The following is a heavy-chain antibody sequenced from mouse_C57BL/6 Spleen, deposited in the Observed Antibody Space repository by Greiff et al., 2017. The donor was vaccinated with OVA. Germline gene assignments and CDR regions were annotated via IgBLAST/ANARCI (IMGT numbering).Heavy chain of an antibody. CDR2: INPNNGGT. Sequence: EVQLQQSGPELVKPGASVKISCKASGYTFTDYYMNWVKQSHGNSLEWIGDINPNNGGTSYNQKFKGKATLTVDKSSSTAYMELRSLTSEDSAVYYCARRGIYYGYAFAYWGQGTLVTVSA. V-gene: IGHV1-26*01. CDR3: ARRGIYYGYAFAY. CDR1: GYTFTDYY. J-gene: IGHJ3*01. D-gene: IGHD2-2*01.